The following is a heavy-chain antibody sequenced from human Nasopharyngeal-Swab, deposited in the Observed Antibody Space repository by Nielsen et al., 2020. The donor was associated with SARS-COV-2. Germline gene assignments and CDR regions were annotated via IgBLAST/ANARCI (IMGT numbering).Heavy chain of an antibody. J-gene: IGHJ6*03. D-gene: IGHD5-12*01. CDR2: INHSGST. Sequence: SETLSLTCAVYGGSFSGYYWSWIRQPPGKGLEWIGEINHSGSTNYNPSLKSRVTISVDTSKNQFSLKLSSVTAADTAVYYCARGRHIVATILRYYYYVDVWGKGTTVTV. CDR3: ARGRHIVATILRYYYYVDV. V-gene: IGHV4-34*01. CDR1: GGSFSGYY.